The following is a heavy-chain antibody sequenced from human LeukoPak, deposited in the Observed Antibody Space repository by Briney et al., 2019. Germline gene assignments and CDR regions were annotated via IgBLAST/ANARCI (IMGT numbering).Heavy chain of an antibody. D-gene: IGHD3-3*01. CDR1: GYSISSGYY. CDR2: IYHSGST. CDR3: ARRSIFGANWFDP. V-gene: IGHV4-38-2*01. J-gene: IGHJ5*02. Sequence: SETLSLTCAVSGYSISSGYYWGWIRPPPGKGLEWIGSIYHSGSTYYNPSLKSRVTISVDTSKNQFSLKPSSVTAADTAVYYCARRSIFGANWFDPWGQGTLVTVSS.